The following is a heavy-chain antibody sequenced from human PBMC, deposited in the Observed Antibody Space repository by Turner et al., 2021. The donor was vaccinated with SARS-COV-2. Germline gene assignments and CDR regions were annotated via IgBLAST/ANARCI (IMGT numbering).Heavy chain of an antibody. V-gene: IGHV3-23*01. D-gene: IGHD6-19*01. Sequence: EVQLFESGGGLVQPGGSLSLSCAASVFTFSSYAMSWVRQAPGKGLEWVSAISGSGGSTYYADSVKGRFTISRDNSKNTLYLQMNSLRAEDTAVYYCAKPPGEQWLVLALVFDYWGQGTLVTVSS. CDR2: ISGSGGST. CDR1: VFTFSSYA. CDR3: AKPPGEQWLVLALVFDY. J-gene: IGHJ4*02.